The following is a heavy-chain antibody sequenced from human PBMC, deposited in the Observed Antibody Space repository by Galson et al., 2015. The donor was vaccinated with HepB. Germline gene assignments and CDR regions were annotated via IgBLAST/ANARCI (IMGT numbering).Heavy chain of an antibody. CDR1: GFTFSGSA. Sequence: SLRLSCAASGFTFSGSAMHWVRQASGKGLEWVGRIRSKANSYATAYAASVKGRFTISRDDSKNTAYLQMNSLKTEDTAVYYCTSPNGDYSIDYWGQGTLVTVSS. V-gene: IGHV3-73*01. J-gene: IGHJ4*02. D-gene: IGHD2-8*01. CDR3: TSPNGDYSIDY. CDR2: IRSKANSYAT.